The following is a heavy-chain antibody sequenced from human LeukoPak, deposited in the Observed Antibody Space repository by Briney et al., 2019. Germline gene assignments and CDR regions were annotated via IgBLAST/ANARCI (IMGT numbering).Heavy chain of an antibody. J-gene: IGHJ3*02. CDR2: ISPYDGNT. V-gene: IGHV1-18*04. Sequence: VASVKISCKASGYTFATNGFSWVRQAPGQGLEWMAWISPYDGNTKYAPTLQDRVTLTTDASTSTAYMELRSLRSDDTAVYYCARLRGGIYSSRDAFDNWGQGTMVTVSS. CDR3: ARLRGGIYSSRDAFDN. CDR1: GYTFATNG. D-gene: IGHD6-19*01.